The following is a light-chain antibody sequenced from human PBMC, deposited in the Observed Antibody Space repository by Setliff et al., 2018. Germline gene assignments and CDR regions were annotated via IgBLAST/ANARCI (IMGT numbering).Light chain of an antibody. CDR1: QSINDW. J-gene: IGKJ1*01. V-gene: IGKV1-5*03. CDR2: KAS. Sequence: DIQMTQSPSTLSASVGDRVTITCRASQSINDWLAWYQQKPGRAPKLLIYKASSLESGVPSRFSGSGSGTEFTLTISSLQPDDFATYYCQQYKDYRTVGQGTKVDIK. CDR3: QQYKDYRT.